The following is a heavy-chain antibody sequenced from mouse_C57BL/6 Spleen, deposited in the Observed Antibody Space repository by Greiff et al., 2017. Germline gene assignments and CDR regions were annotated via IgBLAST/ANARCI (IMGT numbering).Heavy chain of an antibody. CDR3: ARPGGYGNYGYFDV. J-gene: IGHJ1*03. V-gene: IGHV5-17*01. D-gene: IGHD2-10*02. CDR2: ISSGSSTI. CDR1: GFTFSDYG. Sequence: EVQGVESGGGLVKPGGSLKLSCAASGFTFSDYGMHWVRQAPEKGLEWVAYISSGSSTIYYADTVKGRFTISRDNAKNTLFLQMTSLRSEDTAMYYCARPGGYGNYGYFDVWGTGTTVTVSS.